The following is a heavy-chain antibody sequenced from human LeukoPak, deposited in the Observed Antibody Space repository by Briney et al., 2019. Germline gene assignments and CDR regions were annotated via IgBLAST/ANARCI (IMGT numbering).Heavy chain of an antibody. V-gene: IGHV1-18*01. J-gene: IGHJ5*02. CDR1: GYTFTSHG. CDR2: ISAYNGNT. D-gene: IGHD3-22*01. Sequence: ASVKVSCKASGYTFTSHGISWVRQAPGQGLEWMGWISAYNGNTNYAQKLRGRVTMTTDTSTSTAYMELRSLRSDDTAVYYCARVYLDLYDSSGYYFSWFDPWGQGTLVTVSS. CDR3: ARVYLDLYDSSGYYFSWFDP.